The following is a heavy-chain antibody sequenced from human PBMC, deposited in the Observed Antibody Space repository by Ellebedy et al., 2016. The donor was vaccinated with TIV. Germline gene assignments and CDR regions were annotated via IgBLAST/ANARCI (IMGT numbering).Heavy chain of an antibody. CDR3: VRHAGHCSDGDCYHEYFFDS. V-gene: IGHV5-51*01. CDR1: GYSFTTHW. CDR2: VYPGDSDT. Sequence: GESLKISXKASGYSFTTHWIGWVRQLSGKGLEWMGIVYPGDSDTKYSPSLQGLVTISADKSLTTAYLQWSSLKASDTGMYYCVRHAGHCSDGDCYHEYFFDSWGQGTLVTVSS. J-gene: IGHJ4*02. D-gene: IGHD2-15*01.